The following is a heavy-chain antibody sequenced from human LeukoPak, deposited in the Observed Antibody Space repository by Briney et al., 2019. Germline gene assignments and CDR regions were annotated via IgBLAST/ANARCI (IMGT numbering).Heavy chain of an antibody. D-gene: IGHD3-22*01. J-gene: IGHJ4*02. CDR2: IIPIFGTA. Sequence: SVKVSCKVSGYTLTELSMHWVRQAPGQGLEWMGGIIPIFGTANYAQKFQGRVTITADESTSTAYMELSSLRSEETAVYYCARGYYYDSSGYPYPLDYWGQGTLVTVSS. CDR3: ARGYYYDSSGYPYPLDY. V-gene: IGHV1-69*13. CDR1: GYTLTELS.